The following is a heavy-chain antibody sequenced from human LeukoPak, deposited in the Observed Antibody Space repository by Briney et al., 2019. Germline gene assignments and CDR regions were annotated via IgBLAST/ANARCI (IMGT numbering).Heavy chain of an antibody. V-gene: IGHV3-66*01. D-gene: IGHD6-19*01. CDR1: GFTVSSNY. J-gene: IGHJ4*02. Sequence: GGSLRLSCAASGFTVSSNYMSWVRQAPGKGLEWVSVIYSGGSTYYADSVKGRFTISRDNSKDTLYLQMNSLRAEDTAVCCCARVNGGSGWPFDYWGQGTLVTVSS. CDR3: ARVNGGSGWPFDY. CDR2: IYSGGST.